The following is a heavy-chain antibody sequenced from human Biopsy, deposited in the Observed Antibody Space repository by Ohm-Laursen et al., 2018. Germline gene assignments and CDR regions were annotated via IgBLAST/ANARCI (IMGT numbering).Heavy chain of an antibody. V-gene: IGHV1-69*06. D-gene: IGHD2-2*01. CDR3: ARSSYCGRTTCYQNYGMDV. J-gene: IGHJ6*01. CDR1: GGTFSNYA. CDR2: LIPVSDTT. Sequence: SSVKVSCKASGGTFSNYAISWVRQAPGHGLEWLGGLIPVSDTTNYAQKFQGRVTITADKPTSTAYMELSSLRSEDTALYYCARSSYCGRTTCYQNYGMDVWGQGTTVTVSS.